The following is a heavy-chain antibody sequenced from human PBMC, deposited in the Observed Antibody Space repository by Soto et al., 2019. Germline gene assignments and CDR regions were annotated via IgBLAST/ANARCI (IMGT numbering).Heavy chain of an antibody. Sequence: GASVKVSCKASGYTFTSYGISWVRQAPGQGLEWMGWISAYNDNTNYVQKLQGRVTMTTDTSTSTAYMELRSLRSDDTAVYYCARAASSGWNDYWGQGTLVTVSS. CDR3: ARAASSGWNDY. J-gene: IGHJ4*02. V-gene: IGHV1-18*01. CDR2: ISAYNDNT. D-gene: IGHD6-19*01. CDR1: GYTFTSYG.